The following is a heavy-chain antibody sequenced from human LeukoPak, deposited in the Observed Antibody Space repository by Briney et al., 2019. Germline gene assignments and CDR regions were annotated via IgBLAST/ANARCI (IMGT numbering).Heavy chain of an antibody. Sequence: GGSLRLSCAASGFTFSSYGMHWVRQAPGRGLEGVAVIWYDGSNKYYADSVKGRFTISRDNSKNTLYLQMNSLRAEDTAVYYCAKTVEMATITGWYFDLWGRGTLVTVSS. CDR2: IWYDGSNK. D-gene: IGHD5-24*01. J-gene: IGHJ2*01. CDR3: AKTVEMATITGWYFDL. V-gene: IGHV3-33*06. CDR1: GFTFSSYG.